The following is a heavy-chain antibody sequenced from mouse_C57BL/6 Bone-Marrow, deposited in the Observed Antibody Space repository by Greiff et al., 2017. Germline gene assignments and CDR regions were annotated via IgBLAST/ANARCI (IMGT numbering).Heavy chain of an antibody. Sequence: QVQLQQPGAELVKPGASVKLSCKASGYTFTSYWMHWVKQRPGRGLEWIGRIDPNSGGTTYNEKFKSKATLTVDKPSSTAYMQLSSLTSEDSAVYYCALRGLYGSIYFDYWGQGTTLTVSS. J-gene: IGHJ2*01. CDR3: ALRGLYGSIYFDY. V-gene: IGHV1-72*01. CDR2: IDPNSGGT. D-gene: IGHD1-1*01. CDR1: GYTFTSYW.